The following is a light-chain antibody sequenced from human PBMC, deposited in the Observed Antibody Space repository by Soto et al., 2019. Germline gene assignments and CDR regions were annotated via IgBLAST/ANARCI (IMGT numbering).Light chain of an antibody. Sequence: DVHLTQSPSTLSASVGDRVTISCRASQTHIAYLAWYQQKPGTAPKLLLSAASNLETGDPLRFSGSGSGTDFAFIISSLQPEDVATYFCQQYGSLPITFGQGTRLEIK. CDR2: AAS. V-gene: IGKV1-33*01. J-gene: IGKJ5*01. CDR1: QTHIAY. CDR3: QQYGSLPIT.